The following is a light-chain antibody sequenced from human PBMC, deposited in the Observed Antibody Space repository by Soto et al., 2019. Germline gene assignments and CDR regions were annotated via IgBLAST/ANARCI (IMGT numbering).Light chain of an antibody. V-gene: IGLV2-18*02. CDR2: EVS. Sequence: QSALTQPPSVSGSPGQSVTISCTGTSSDVGSYNLVSWYQQPPGTAPKLMIYEVSNRPSGVPDRFSGSKSGNTASLTISGLQAEDEADYYCSSYTSSSTLVFGGGTKLT. J-gene: IGLJ2*01. CDR1: SSDVGSYNL. CDR3: SSYTSSSTLV.